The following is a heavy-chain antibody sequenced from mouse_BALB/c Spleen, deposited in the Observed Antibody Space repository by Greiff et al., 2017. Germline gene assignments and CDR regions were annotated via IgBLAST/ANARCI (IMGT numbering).Heavy chain of an antibody. V-gene: IGHV5-17*02. Sequence: DVMLVESGGGLVQPGGSRKLSCAASGFTFSSFGMHWVRQAPEKGLEWVAYISSGSSTIYYADTVKGRFTISRDNPKNTLFLQMTSLRSEDTAMYYCARDDGYYGDYAMDYWGQGTSVTVSS. CDR2: ISSGSSTI. CDR3: ARDDGYYGDYAMDY. D-gene: IGHD2-3*01. J-gene: IGHJ4*01. CDR1: GFTFSSFG.